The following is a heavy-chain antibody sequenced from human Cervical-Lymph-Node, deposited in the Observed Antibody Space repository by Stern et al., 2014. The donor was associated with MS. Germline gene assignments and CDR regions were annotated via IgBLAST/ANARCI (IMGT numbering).Heavy chain of an antibody. D-gene: IGHD4-23*01. CDR2: SDWDEDK. Sequence: QVTLKESGPTLVKPTQTLTLTCTFSGFSFSTGEVGVGWIRQPPGKALEWLALSDWDEDKRYSPSLQGRLTITKDTSKSQVVLTMTNMDPVDTATYYCTRSRSYTYGAKRAWYFDLWGRGTHVTVAS. CDR1: GFSFSTGEVG. CDR3: TRSRSYTYGAKRAWYFDL. J-gene: IGHJ2*01. V-gene: IGHV2-5*02.